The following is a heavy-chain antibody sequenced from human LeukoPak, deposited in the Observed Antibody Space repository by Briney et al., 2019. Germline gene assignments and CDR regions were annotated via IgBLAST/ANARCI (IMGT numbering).Heavy chain of an antibody. CDR1: GFTFNTYW. D-gene: IGHD6-19*01. CDR3: ARESHQWLIHVDS. J-gene: IGHJ4*02. CDR2: INGDGSSS. Sequence: PGGSLRLSCAASGFTFNTYWMHWVRQGPGKGLVWVSRINGDGSSSSYADSVKGRFTISRDNAKNTLYLQMNSLRAEDTAVYFCARESHQWLIHVDSWGQGTLVCVSS. V-gene: IGHV3-74*01.